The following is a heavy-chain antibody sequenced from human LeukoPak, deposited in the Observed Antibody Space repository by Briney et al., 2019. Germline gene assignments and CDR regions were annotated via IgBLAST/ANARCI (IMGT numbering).Heavy chain of an antibody. Sequence: GGSLRLSCAASGFTFDDYAMHWVRHAPGKGLEWVSGISWNSGSIGYADSVKGRFTISRDNAKNSLYLQMNSLRAEDMALYYCAKEVGSYVWGSYRYEGFDYWGQGTLVTVSS. CDR3: AKEVGSYVWGSYRYEGFDY. CDR2: ISWNSGSI. J-gene: IGHJ4*02. V-gene: IGHV3-9*03. D-gene: IGHD3-16*02. CDR1: GFTFDDYA.